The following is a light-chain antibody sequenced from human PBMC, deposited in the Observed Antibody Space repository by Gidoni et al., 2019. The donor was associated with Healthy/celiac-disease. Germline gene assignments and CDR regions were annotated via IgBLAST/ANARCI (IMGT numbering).Light chain of an antibody. CDR2: GNS. J-gene: IGLJ1*01. CDR3: QSYDSSLSALYV. V-gene: IGLV1-40*01. Sequence: QSVLTQPPSVSGAPGQRVTISCTGSSSNIGAGYDVHWYQQLPGTAPKLLIYGNSNRPSAVPDRFSGSKSGTSASLAITGLQAEDEADYYCQSYDSSLSALYVFGTGTKVTVL. CDR1: SSNIGAGYD.